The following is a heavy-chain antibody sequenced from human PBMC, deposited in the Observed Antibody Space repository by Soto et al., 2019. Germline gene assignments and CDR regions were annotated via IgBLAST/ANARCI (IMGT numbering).Heavy chain of an antibody. CDR2: IYYSGTT. CDR1: GGSISSYY. V-gene: IGHV4-59*01. Sequence: PSETLSLTCTVSGGSISSYYWSWIRQSPGKGLEWIGNIYYSGTTNYNPSLKSRVIISVDTPKNQFSLKLSSVTAADTAVYYCATVVTADWSYTYCYSYGYCYYCLDVWGQGTTVTVSS. J-gene: IGHJ6*02. D-gene: IGHD3-10*01. CDR3: ATVVTADWSYTYCYSYGYCYYCLDV.